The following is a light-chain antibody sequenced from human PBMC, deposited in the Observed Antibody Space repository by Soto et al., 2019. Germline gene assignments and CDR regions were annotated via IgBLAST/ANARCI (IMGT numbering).Light chain of an antibody. CDR1: SSDVGGYNY. CDR3: CSYAGSDTDV. Sequence: QSALTQPRSVSGSPGQSVTISCTGTSSDVGGYNYVSWYQQHPGKAPKLMIYGVSKRPSGVPDRFSGSKSGNTASLTISGLRAEDEADYYCCSYAGSDTDVFGGGTKVTVL. CDR2: GVS. J-gene: IGLJ2*01. V-gene: IGLV2-11*01.